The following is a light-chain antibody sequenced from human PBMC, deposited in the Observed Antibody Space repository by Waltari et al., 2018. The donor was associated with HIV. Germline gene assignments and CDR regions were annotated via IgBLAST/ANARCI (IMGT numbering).Light chain of an antibody. CDR1: SSNIGAVYD. CDR3: QSYDSSLSGWV. Sequence: QSVLTQPPSVSGAPGQRVPISCTGSSSNIGAVYDVHWYQQLPGTAPKLLIYGNSNRPSGVPDRFSGSKSGTSASLAITGLQAEDEADYYCQSYDSSLSGWVFGGGTKLTVL. V-gene: IGLV1-40*01. CDR2: GNS. J-gene: IGLJ3*02.